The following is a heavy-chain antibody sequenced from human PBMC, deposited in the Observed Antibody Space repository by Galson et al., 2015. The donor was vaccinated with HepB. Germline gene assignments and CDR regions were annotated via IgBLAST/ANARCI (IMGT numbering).Heavy chain of an antibody. CDR3: VKRLNGDQNNYYFDY. Sequence: SLRLSCAASGFTFSSYAMHWVRQAPGKGLEYVSAISSNGGSTYYADSVKGRFTISRDNSKNTLYLQMSSLRAEDTAVYYCVKRLNGDQNNYYFDYWGQGTLVTVSS. D-gene: IGHD4-17*01. CDR1: GFTFSSYA. J-gene: IGHJ4*02. CDR2: ISSNGGST. V-gene: IGHV3-64D*06.